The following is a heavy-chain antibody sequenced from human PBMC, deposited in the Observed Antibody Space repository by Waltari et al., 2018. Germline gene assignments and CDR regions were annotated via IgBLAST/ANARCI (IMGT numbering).Heavy chain of an antibody. D-gene: IGHD3-22*01. CDR2: IQPGYSET. CDR3: ARQSVVSAHGDAFDI. V-gene: IGHV5-51*01. J-gene: IGHJ3*02. CDR1: GYTFSNYW. Sequence: EEQLLQSGAEMKKPGESLKISCEASGYTFSNYWIAWVRQKHGKGLEWLWIIQPGYSETKYSPSFQGQVTISVDKSINITYLQWSSLRASDTAIFYCARQSVVSAHGDAFDIWGQGTRVIVSS.